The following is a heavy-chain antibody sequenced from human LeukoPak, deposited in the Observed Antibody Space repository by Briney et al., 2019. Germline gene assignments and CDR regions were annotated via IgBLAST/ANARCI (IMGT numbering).Heavy chain of an antibody. V-gene: IGHV1-46*01. CDR3: ARDRSGSWYYFDY. D-gene: IGHD6-13*01. CDR1: GYTFTTYY. CDR2: INPSGGGT. J-gene: IGHJ4*02. Sequence: ASVKVSCKASGYTFTTYYMHWVRQAPGQGLEWMGIINPSGGGTSYAQKFQSRVTMTRDMSTSTVYMVLSSLRSEDTAVYYCARDRSGSWYYFDYWGQGTLVTVSS.